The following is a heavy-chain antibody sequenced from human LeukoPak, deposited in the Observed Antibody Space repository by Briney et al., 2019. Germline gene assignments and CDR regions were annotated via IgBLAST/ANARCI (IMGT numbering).Heavy chain of an antibody. CDR2: IYPGDSDT. CDR1: GYSFTNYW. J-gene: IGHJ3*02. CDR3: ARLDRADCSSKRCSRGSGGFDI. V-gene: IGHV5-51*01. D-gene: IGHD2-2*01. Sequence: GESLKISCKASGYSFTNYWFGWVRQMPGKGLEWMGNIYPGDSDTRYSPSFQGQVTTSADKSISTAYLQWSSLKASDTAMHYCARLDRADCSSKRCSRGSGGFDIWGQGTMVTVSS.